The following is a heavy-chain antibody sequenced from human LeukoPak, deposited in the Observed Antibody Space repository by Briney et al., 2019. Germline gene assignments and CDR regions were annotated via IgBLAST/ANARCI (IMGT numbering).Heavy chain of an antibody. Sequence: PSETLSLTCTVSGDSINSLDLWSWVRQPPGKGLEWIGEMYLSGSTHSNPSVKSRVTISIDKSKNQFFLNLSSVTAADTAVYYCAGLVGRYSSGLYYYYFDYWGQGTLVTVSS. D-gene: IGHD3-22*01. CDR2: MYLSGST. V-gene: IGHV4-4*02. CDR3: AGLVGRYSSGLYYYYFDY. J-gene: IGHJ4*02. CDR1: GDSINSLDL.